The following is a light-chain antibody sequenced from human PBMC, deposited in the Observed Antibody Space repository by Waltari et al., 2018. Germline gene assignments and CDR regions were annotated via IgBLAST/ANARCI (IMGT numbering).Light chain of an antibody. Sequence: DIVMTQSPDSLAVFLGERATINCKSSQSVLFSSNNKNYLAWYQQKPGQPPKLLIYWASTREPGVPDRFSGSGSGTDFTLTINSLQAEDVAVYYCQQYYTTPRTFGQGTKVEIK. CDR3: QQYYTTPRT. CDR2: WAS. CDR1: QSVLFSSNNKNY. J-gene: IGKJ1*01. V-gene: IGKV4-1*01.